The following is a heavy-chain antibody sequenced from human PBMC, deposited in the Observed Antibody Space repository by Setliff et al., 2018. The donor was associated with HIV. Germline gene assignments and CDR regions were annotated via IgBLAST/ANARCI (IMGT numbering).Heavy chain of an antibody. CDR3: ACTVYCSNGVCLDAFDI. J-gene: IGHJ3*02. V-gene: IGHV1-46*01. CDR1: GYRFTTYN. D-gene: IGHD2-8*01. CDR2: INTSGGSP. Sequence: ASVKVSCKASGYRFTTYNIHWVRQGPGQGLEWMGMINTSGGSPNHAQKFLGRVTMTMTTSTKKVYVEVTSLTSADTAVYWCACTVYCSNGVCLDAFDIWGQGTMVTVSS.